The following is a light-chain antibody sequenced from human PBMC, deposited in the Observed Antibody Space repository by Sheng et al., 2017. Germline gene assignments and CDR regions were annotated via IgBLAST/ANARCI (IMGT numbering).Light chain of an antibody. Sequence: SYELTQPPSVSVSPGQTARVSCSGDELPRKYAYWYQKKPGQAPVLVIYEDTRRPSGISERFSGFSSGTMATLIISEAQVDDEADYYCYSTDRIGNPVFGGGTKLTV. J-gene: IGLJ2*01. CDR3: YSTDRIGNPV. V-gene: IGLV3-10*01. CDR2: EDT. CDR1: ELPRKY.